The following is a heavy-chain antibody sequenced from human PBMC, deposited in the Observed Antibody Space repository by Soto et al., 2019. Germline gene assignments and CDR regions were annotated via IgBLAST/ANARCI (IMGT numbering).Heavy chain of an antibody. V-gene: IGHV4-39*01. CDR3: ARLPGVVVPADV. CDR1: GGSISSSSYY. D-gene: IGHD2-2*01. CDR2: IYYSGST. Sequence: QLQLQESGPGLVKPSETLSLTCTVSGGSISSSSYYWGWIRQPPGKGLEWIGSIYYSGSTYYNPSLKSRVTISVDTSKNQFSLKLSSVTAADTAVYYCARLPGVVVPADVWGQGTTVTVSS. J-gene: IGHJ6*02.